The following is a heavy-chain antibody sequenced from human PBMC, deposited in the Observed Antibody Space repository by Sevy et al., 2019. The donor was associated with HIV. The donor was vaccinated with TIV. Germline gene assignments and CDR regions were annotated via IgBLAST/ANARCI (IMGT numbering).Heavy chain of an antibody. Sequence: SETLSLTCTVSGGSISSYYWSWIRQPAGKGLEWIGRIYTSGSTNYNPSLKSRITMSVDTSKNQFSLKLSSVTAADTAVYYWARDLPSRRQLSPLSRHYYYYGMDVWGQGTTVTVSS. V-gene: IGHV4-4*07. J-gene: IGHJ6*02. CDR2: IYTSGST. CDR3: ARDLPSRRQLSPLSRHYYYYGMDV. CDR1: GGSISSYY. D-gene: IGHD3-16*02.